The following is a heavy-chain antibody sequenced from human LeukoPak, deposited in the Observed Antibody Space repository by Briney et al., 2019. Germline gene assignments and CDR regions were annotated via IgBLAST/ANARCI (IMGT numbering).Heavy chain of an antibody. J-gene: IGHJ4*02. CDR2: LDPVDGER. CDR1: GYTFTDYH. Sequence: ASVKVSCKASGYTFTDYHIHWVLQAPGKGLEWMGRLDPVDGERIFAKKFQGRLSITADTSTDTVYMELSSLTSEDTAVYYCETPRAGYWGQGTLVTVSS. V-gene: IGHV1-69-2*01. CDR3: ETPRAGY.